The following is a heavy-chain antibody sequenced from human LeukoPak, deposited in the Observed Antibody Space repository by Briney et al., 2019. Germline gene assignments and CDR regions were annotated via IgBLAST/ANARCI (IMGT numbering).Heavy chain of an antibody. Sequence: PGGSLRLSCAASGFTFSTYWMSWVRQAPGKGLEWVASINQDGSQKYYVDSVKGRFTISRDNSKNTLYLQMNSLRAEDTAVYYCAKEPTPVPITMVRWGEGYFDYWGQGTLVTVSS. CDR3: AKEPTPVPITMVRWGEGYFDY. CDR2: INQDGSQK. D-gene: IGHD3-10*01. CDR1: GFTFSTYW. V-gene: IGHV3-7*01. J-gene: IGHJ4*02.